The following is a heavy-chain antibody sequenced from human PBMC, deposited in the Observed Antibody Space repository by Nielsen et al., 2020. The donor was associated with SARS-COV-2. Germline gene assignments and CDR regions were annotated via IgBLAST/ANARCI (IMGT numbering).Heavy chain of an antibody. CDR1: GGTFSSYA. Sequence: ASVKVSCKASGGTFSSYAISWVRQAPGQGLEWMGWISAYNGNTNYAQKLQGRVTMTTDTSTSTAYMELRSLRSDDTAVYYCARRRSGYDYNVGDYWGQGTLVTVSS. V-gene: IGHV1-18*01. D-gene: IGHD5-12*01. J-gene: IGHJ4*02. CDR3: ARRRSGYDYNVGDY. CDR2: ISAYNGNT.